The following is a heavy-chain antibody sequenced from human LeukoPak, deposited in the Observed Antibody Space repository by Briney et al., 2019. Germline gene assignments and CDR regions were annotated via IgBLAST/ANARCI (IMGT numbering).Heavy chain of an antibody. CDR1: GFTFSSYD. Sequence: GGSLSLSCAASGFTFSSYDMHWVRQATGKGLDPVSAIGSAGDTYYPGSVKGRFTISRENAKNSLYLQMNSLRAGDTAVYYCGRGMSIVGATLDYMDVWGKGTTVTVSS. CDR2: IGSAGDT. V-gene: IGHV3-13*01. J-gene: IGHJ6*03. D-gene: IGHD1-26*01. CDR3: GRGMSIVGATLDYMDV.